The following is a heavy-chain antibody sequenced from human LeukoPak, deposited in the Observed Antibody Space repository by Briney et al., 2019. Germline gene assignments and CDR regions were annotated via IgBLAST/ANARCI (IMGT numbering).Heavy chain of an antibody. CDR1: GFTFSSYW. CDR3: ARQGALGQLWYRHTSYYFDY. CDR2: IKQDGSEK. Sequence: GGSLRLSCAASGFTFSSYWMSWVRQAPGKGLEWVANIKQDGSEKYYVGSVKGRFTISRDNAKNSLYLQMNSLRAEDTAVYYCARQGALGQLWYRHTSYYFDYWGQGTMVTVSS. J-gene: IGHJ4*02. V-gene: IGHV3-7*01. D-gene: IGHD5-18*01.